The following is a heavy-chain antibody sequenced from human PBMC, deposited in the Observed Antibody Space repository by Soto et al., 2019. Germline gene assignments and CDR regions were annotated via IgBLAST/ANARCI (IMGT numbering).Heavy chain of an antibody. CDR3: ARRAVVAVTGSLDNWLDP. Sequence: PSETLSLTCTVSGGSITSYNWNWLRQPPGKALEWIGYVYNSGSTNYNPSLKRRVTISVDTSKNQFSLKVNSVTAADTAVYYCARRAVVAVTGSLDNWLDPWGQGILVTVSS. J-gene: IGHJ5*02. D-gene: IGHD2-21*01. CDR2: VYNSGST. CDR1: GGSITSYN. V-gene: IGHV4-59*01.